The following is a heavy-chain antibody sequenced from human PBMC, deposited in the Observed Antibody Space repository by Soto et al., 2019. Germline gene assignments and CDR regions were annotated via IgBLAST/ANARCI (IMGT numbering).Heavy chain of an antibody. J-gene: IGHJ4*02. CDR1: GGSISSGGYY. CDR3: ARFLTRGETSFDY. CDR2: IYYSGST. V-gene: IGHV4-31*03. Sequence: SETLSLTCTVSGGSISSGGYYWSWIRQHPGKGLEWIGYIYYSGSTYYNPSLKSRVTISVDTSKNQFSLKLSSVTAADTAVYYCARFLTRGETSFDYWGQGTLVTVSS. D-gene: IGHD3-3*01.